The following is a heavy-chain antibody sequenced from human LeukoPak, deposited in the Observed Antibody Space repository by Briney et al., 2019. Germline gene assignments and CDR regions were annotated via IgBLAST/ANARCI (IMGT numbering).Heavy chain of an antibody. Sequence: SETLSLTCAVYGGSFSGYYWSWIRQPPGKGLEWIGEINHSGSTNYNPSLKSRVTISVDTSKNQFSLKLSSVTAADTAVYYCARSEKEGIAARRGPFDYWGQGTLVTVSS. CDR3: ARSEKEGIAARRGPFDY. V-gene: IGHV4-34*01. D-gene: IGHD6-6*01. CDR1: GGSFSGYY. CDR2: INHSGST. J-gene: IGHJ4*02.